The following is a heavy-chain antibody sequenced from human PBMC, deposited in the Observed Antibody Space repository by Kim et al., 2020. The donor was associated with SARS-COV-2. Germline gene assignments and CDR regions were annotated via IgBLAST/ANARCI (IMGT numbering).Heavy chain of an antibody. CDR2: MYNTENI. CDR1: GDSVNNPTYY. D-gene: IGHD3-10*01. V-gene: IGHV4-61*01. Sequence: ETLSLTCTVSGDSVNNPTYYWSWIRQPPGKGLEWIGYMYNTENIKYNPSLKGRVTMSVDTSKNQFSLRLTSVTAADTAVYYCARNWGYLGSGDPHFDYWGQGTLVTVSS. J-gene: IGHJ4*02. CDR3: ARNWGYLGSGDPHFDY.